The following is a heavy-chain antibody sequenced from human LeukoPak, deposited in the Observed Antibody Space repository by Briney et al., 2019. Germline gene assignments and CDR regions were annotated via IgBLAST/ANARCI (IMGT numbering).Heavy chain of an antibody. CDR1: GFTFSNYA. J-gene: IGHJ4*02. D-gene: IGHD6-13*01. CDR2: MSGSGRST. Sequence: GGSLRLSCAASGFTFSNYAMSWVRQAPGKGLEWVSAMSGSGRSTYYADSVKGRFTISRDNSKNTLYLQMNSLRAEDTAVYYCAKDLGLGAAAGTQIDYWGQGTLVTVSS. V-gene: IGHV3-23*01. CDR3: AKDLGLGAAAGTQIDY.